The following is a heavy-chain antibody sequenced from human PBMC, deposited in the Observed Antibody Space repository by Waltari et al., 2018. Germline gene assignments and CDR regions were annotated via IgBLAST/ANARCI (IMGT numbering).Heavy chain of an antibody. V-gene: IGHV3-33*01. CDR1: GFTFTSYG. D-gene: IGHD2-2*02. Sequence: QVQLVESGGGVVQPGRSLRLSCAASGFTFTSYGMHWVRQAPGKVLEWVAVMWYDGSNQYYADSVKGRFTISRDISKSTLYLQMNILGPQDTAVYYCARQGYSVSSLTYDYWGQGTLVTVSS. J-gene: IGHJ4*02. CDR3: ARQGYSVSSLTYDY. CDR2: MWYDGSNQ.